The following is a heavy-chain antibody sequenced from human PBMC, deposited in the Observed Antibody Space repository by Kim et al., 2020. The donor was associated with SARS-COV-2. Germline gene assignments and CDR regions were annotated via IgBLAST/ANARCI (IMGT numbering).Heavy chain of an antibody. J-gene: IGHJ1*01. V-gene: IGHV3-48*03. CDR3: ARKERTYYYDSSGYYQNEYFQH. Sequence: GSLRLSCAASGFTFSSYEMNWVRQAPGKGLEWVSYISSSGSTRYYADSVKGRFTISRDNAKNSLYLQMNSLRAEDKAVYYCARKERTYYYDSSGYYQNEYFQHWGQGTLVTVSS. CDR2: ISSSGSTR. CDR1: GFTFSSYE. D-gene: IGHD3-22*01.